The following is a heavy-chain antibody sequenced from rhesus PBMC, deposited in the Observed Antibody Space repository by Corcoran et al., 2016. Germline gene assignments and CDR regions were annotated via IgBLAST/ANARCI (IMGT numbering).Heavy chain of an antibody. CDR2: IFGSSGST. CDR1: GGSISSGYD. CDR3: ARDRIAAAGGFDY. J-gene: IGHJ4*01. D-gene: IGHD6-25*01. Sequence: QVQLQESGPGVAKPSETLSLTCAVSGGSISSGYDWSWIRQPPGKGLEWIGYIFGSSGSTHYNPSRKNRVTNSKDAYKNQFSLKLSSVNAADTAVYYCARDRIAAAGGFDYWGQGVLVTVSS. V-gene: IGHV4-76*01.